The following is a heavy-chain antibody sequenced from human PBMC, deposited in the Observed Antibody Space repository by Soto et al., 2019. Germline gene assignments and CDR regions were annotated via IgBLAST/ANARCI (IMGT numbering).Heavy chain of an antibody. CDR1: GYTFTSYG. D-gene: IGHD6-13*01. CDR2: ISAYNGNT. V-gene: IGHV1-18*01. CDR3: ARDHRFPGIAAEGRHDY. Sequence: ASVKGSCKAAGYTFTSYGISWVRQAPGQGLEWMGWISAYNGNTNYAQKLQGRVTMTTDTSTSTAYMELRSLRSDDTAVYYCARDHRFPGIAAEGRHDYWGQGTLVTVSS. J-gene: IGHJ4*02.